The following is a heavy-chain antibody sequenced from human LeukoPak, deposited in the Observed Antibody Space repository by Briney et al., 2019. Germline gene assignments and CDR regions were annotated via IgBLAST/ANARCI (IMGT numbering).Heavy chain of an antibody. Sequence: SQTLSLTCAISGDSVSSGSSAWNWIRQSPSRGLEWLGRTFYRSRWNYEYAISVKSRMTINPDTSKNQFSLQLNSVTPEDTAVYYCARVSRGYYGATWGYAFDIWGQGTMVTVSS. D-gene: IGHD4-17*01. CDR3: ARVSRGYYGATWGYAFDI. V-gene: IGHV6-1*01. CDR1: GDSVSSGSSA. J-gene: IGHJ3*02. CDR2: TFYRSRWNY.